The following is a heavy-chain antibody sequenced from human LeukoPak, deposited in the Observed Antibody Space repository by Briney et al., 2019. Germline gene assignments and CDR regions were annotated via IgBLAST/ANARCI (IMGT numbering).Heavy chain of an antibody. CDR3: AKDDDYCSSTSCQPQGAFDI. Sequence: PGRSLRLSCAASGFTFSSYAMSWVRQAPGKGLEWVSAISGSGGSTYYADSVKGRFTISRDNSKNTLYLQMNSLRAEDTAVYYCAKDDDYCSSTSCQPQGAFDIWGQGTMVTVSS. V-gene: IGHV3-23*01. D-gene: IGHD2-2*01. CDR2: ISGSGGST. J-gene: IGHJ3*02. CDR1: GFTFSSYA.